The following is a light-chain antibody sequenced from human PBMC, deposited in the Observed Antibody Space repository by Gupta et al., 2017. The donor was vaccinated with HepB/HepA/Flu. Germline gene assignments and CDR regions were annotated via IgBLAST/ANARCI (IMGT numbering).Light chain of an antibody. J-gene: IGKJ1*01. CDR3: RQSSTLPWT. V-gene: IGKV6D-21*02. CDR2: YAS. Sequence: EIVLTQSPDFQSVTPKEKVTITCRASQSIGSNLHWYQHKPYQSPKVLVKYASRSVSGVPSKSSDRGSVTDFTLTINSRIAENAAVYYCRQSSTLPWTSGQGTKVEI. CDR1: QSIGSN.